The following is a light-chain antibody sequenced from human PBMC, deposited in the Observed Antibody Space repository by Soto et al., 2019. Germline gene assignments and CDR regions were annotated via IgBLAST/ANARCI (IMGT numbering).Light chain of an antibody. Sequence: QSALTQPRSVSGSPGRSVTISCTGTSSDVGSYTYVSWYQQHPGKAPKLMIYDVSRRPSGVPDRFSGSKSGNTASPTISGLQAEDEADYYCCSYAGTYTYVFGTGTKVTVL. J-gene: IGLJ1*01. CDR1: SSDVGSYTY. CDR3: CSYAGTYTYV. V-gene: IGLV2-11*01. CDR2: DVS.